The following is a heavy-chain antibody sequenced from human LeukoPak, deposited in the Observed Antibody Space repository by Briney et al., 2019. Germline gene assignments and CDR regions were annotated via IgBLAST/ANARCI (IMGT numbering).Heavy chain of an antibody. CDR1: GLTLTGHS. Sequence: GGSLRLSCVASGLTLTGHSMHWVRQAPGKGLEWVAVVGDDEKTIFYADSLKGRFTISRDNSKKTLYSQMNSLRDEDTAVYYCARERQGGETPFDYWGQGSLVTVPS. CDR2: VGDDEKTI. V-gene: IGHV3-30*04. D-gene: IGHD3-16*01. CDR3: ARERQGGETPFDY. J-gene: IGHJ4*02.